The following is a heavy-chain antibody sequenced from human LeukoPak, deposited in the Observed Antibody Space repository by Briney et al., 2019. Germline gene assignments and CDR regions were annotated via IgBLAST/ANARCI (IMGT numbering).Heavy chain of an antibody. Sequence: SETLSLTCAVSGGSISSGGYSWSWTRQPPGKGLEWIGYIYHSGSTYYNPSLKSRVTISVDRSKNQFSLKLSSVTAADTAVYYCARPSTDYSNLGDAFDIWGQGTMVTVSS. D-gene: IGHD4-11*01. CDR1: GGSISSGGYS. CDR3: ARPSTDYSNLGDAFDI. V-gene: IGHV4-30-2*01. CDR2: IYHSGST. J-gene: IGHJ3*02.